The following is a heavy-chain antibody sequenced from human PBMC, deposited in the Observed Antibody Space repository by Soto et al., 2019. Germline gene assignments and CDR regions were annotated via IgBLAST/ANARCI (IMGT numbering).Heavy chain of an antibody. Sequence: ASVKVSCKASGYTFTVYYMHWVRQAPGQGLEWMGWINPKSGGTMYTQKFQGRVTMTWDTSISTAYMALTRLRSDDTAVYYCARNLAKGGGNAGFDYWGQGTLVTVSS. V-gene: IGHV1-2*02. CDR2: INPKSGGT. CDR3: ARNLAKGGGNAGFDY. D-gene: IGHD1-1*01. J-gene: IGHJ4*02. CDR1: GYTFTVYY.